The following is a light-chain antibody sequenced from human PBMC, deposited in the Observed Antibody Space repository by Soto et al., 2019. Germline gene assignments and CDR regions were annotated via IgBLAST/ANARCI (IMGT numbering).Light chain of an antibody. Sequence: DIQMTQSPSTLSASVGDTVTITCRAGPGISRWLAWYQQKPGRAPNLLIYEASTLESGVPSRFSGSGSGTEFTLTISSLHPDDFATYYCHQYDTYSWTFGQGTKVDIK. CDR1: PGISRW. CDR3: HQYDTYSWT. CDR2: EAS. V-gene: IGKV1-5*03. J-gene: IGKJ1*01.